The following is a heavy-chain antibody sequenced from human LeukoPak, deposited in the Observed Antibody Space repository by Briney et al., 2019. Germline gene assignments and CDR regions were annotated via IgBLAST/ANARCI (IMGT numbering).Heavy chain of an antibody. V-gene: IGHV3-21*01. J-gene: IGHJ4*02. Sequence: GGSLRLSCAASGFTFSSYSMNWVRQAPGKGLEWVSSISSSSSYIYYADSVKGRFTISRDNAKNSLYLQMNSLRAEDTAVYYCASGPRTYRSTSCYPYWGQGTLVTVSS. CDR3: ASGPRTYRSTSCYPY. D-gene: IGHD2-2*01. CDR1: GFTFSSYS. CDR2: ISSSSSYI.